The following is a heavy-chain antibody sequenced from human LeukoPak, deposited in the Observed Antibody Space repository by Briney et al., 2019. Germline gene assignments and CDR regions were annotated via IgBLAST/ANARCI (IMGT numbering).Heavy chain of an antibody. Sequence: GGSLRLSCAASGFTFSSYAMHWVRQAPGKGLEWVAFIRYDGSNKYYADSVKGRFTISRDNSKNTLYLQMNSLRAEDTAVYYCAKVYDFWSGYTGDDYYYMDVWGKGTTVTVSS. CDR2: IRYDGSNK. J-gene: IGHJ6*03. D-gene: IGHD3-3*01. CDR3: AKVYDFWSGYTGDDYYYMDV. V-gene: IGHV3-30*02. CDR1: GFTFSSYA.